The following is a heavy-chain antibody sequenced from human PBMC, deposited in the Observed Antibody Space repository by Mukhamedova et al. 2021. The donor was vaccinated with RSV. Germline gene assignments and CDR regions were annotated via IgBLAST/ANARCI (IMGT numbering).Heavy chain of an antibody. V-gene: IGHV4-39*01. D-gene: IGHD4-17*01. J-gene: IGHJ3*02. Sequence: SGSTYYNPSLKSRVTISVDTSKNQFSLKLSSVTAADTAVYYCARFTVTTYHDAFAIWGQGTMVTVSS. CDR3: ARFTVTTYHDAFAI. CDR2: SGST.